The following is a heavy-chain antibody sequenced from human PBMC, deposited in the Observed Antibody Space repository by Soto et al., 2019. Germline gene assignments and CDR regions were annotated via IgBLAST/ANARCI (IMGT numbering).Heavy chain of an antibody. CDR1: GFIFNNYA. CDR3: ARQAKIGDRSQFYFDS. V-gene: IGHV3-9*01. Sequence: GGSLRLSCAASGFIFNNYAMHWVRQAPGKGLEWVSGITWNSGNIGYADSVKGRFTISRDNAENSLYLQMNSLRPEDTALYYCARQAKIGDRSQFYFDSWGQGTLVTVSS. D-gene: IGHD3-16*01. CDR2: ITWNSGNI. J-gene: IGHJ4*02.